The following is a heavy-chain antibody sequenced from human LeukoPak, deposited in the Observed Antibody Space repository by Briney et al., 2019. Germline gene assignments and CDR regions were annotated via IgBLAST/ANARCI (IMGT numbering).Heavy chain of an antibody. Sequence: SVKVSCKASGGTFSSYAISWVRQAPGQGLEWMGRIIPIFGTANYAQKFQGRVTITTDESTSTAYMELSSLRSGDTAVYYCASERYCSGGSCYEDAFDIWGQGTMVTVSS. V-gene: IGHV1-69*05. CDR3: ASERYCSGGSCYEDAFDI. CDR2: IIPIFGTA. CDR1: GGTFSSYA. D-gene: IGHD2-15*01. J-gene: IGHJ3*02.